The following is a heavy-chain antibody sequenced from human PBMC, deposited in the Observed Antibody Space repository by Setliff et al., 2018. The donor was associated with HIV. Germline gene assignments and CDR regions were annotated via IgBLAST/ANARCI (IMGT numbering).Heavy chain of an antibody. CDR1: GGSISRRDYC. J-gene: IGHJ3*02. CDR2: VYYTWNT. V-gene: IGHV4-39*01. D-gene: IGHD2-21*01. Sequence: SETLSLTCTVSGGSISRRDYCWGWIRQPPGKGLEWIGSVYYTWNTYYNPSLKSRVTVSVDTSKNQFSLKLSSVTAAGTAVYYCARHSIAVVIGVPERDDAFDIWGHGTMVTVSS. CDR3: ARHSIAVVIGVPERDDAFDI.